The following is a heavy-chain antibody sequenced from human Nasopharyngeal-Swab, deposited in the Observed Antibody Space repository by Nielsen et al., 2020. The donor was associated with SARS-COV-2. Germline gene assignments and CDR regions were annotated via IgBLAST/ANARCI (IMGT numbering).Heavy chain of an antibody. CDR1: GYTFTSYY. CDR3: ARGCRKGVLMVYAILYYYYYMDV. D-gene: IGHD2-8*01. CDR2: MNPNSGNT. J-gene: IGHJ6*03. V-gene: IGHV1-8*01. Sequence: ASVKVSCKASGYTFTSYYINWVRQATGQGLEWMGWMNPNSGNTGYAQKFQGRVTMTRNTSISTAYMELSSLRSEDTAVYYCARGCRKGVLMVYAILYYYYYMDVWGKGTTVTVSS.